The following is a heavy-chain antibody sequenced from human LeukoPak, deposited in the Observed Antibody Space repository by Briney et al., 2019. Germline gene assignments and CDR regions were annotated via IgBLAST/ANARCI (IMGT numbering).Heavy chain of an antibody. CDR1: GFTFSSYA. CDR2: ISSNGGST. V-gene: IGHV3-64D*09. Sequence: GGSLRLSCSASGFTFSSYAMHWVRQAPGKGLEHVSAISSNGGSTYYADSVKGRFTISRDNSKNTLYLQMSSLRAEDTAVYYCVKDDYYDSSGNFDYWGQGTLVTVSS. D-gene: IGHD3-22*01. J-gene: IGHJ4*02. CDR3: VKDDYYDSSGNFDY.